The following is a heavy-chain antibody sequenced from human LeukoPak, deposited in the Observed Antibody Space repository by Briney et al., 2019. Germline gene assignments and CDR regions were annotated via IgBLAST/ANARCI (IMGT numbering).Heavy chain of an antibody. CDR2: INPNSGGT. J-gene: IGHJ3*02. V-gene: IGHV1-2*02. CDR3: AREGVSGPEAYAFDI. D-gene: IGHD1-14*01. CDR1: GYTFTGYY. Sequence: ASVKVSCKASGYTFTGYYMHWVRQAPGQGLEWMGWINPNSGGTNYAQKFQGRVTMTRDTSISTAYVELSRLRSDDTAVYYCAREGVSGPEAYAFDIWGQGTMVTVSS.